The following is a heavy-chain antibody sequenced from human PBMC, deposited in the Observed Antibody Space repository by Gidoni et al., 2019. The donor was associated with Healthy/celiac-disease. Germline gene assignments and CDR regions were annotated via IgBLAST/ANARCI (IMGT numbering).Heavy chain of an antibody. D-gene: IGHD3-10*01. V-gene: IGHV3-9*01. CDR2: ISWNSGSR. CDR1: GSTFDDYA. J-gene: IGHJ4*02. CDR3: AKDYYGSGSYPSTFDY. Sequence: EVQLVESGGGLVQPGRSLRRSCAASGSTFDDYAMHWVRQAPGKGLEWVSGISWNSGSRGYADSVKGRFTISRDNAKNSLYLQMNSLRAEGTALYYCAKDYYGSGSYPSTFDYWGQGTLVTVSS.